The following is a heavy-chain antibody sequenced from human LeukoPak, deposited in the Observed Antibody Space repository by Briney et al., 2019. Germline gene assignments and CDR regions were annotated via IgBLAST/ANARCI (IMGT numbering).Heavy chain of an antibody. CDR2: IYYSGST. CDR3: ARRDTSGWYRY. Sequence: SETLSLTCTVSGGSISSYHWSWIRQPPGKGLEWIGYIYYSGSTNYNPSLKSRVTISVDTSKNQFSRKVTSVTAADTAMYYCARRDTSGWYRYWGQGTLVTVSS. J-gene: IGHJ4*02. D-gene: IGHD6-19*01. CDR1: GGSISSYH. V-gene: IGHV4-59*08.